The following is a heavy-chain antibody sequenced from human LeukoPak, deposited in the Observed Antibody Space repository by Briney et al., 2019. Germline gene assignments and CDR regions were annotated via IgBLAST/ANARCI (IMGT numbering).Heavy chain of an antibody. CDR2: IYTSGST. CDR3: ARDSEGAFWSGHIIMDY. J-gene: IGHJ4*02. Sequence: SETLSLTCTVSGGSISSGSYYWSWIRQPAGKGLEWIGRIYTSGSTNYNPSLKSRVTMSVDTSKNQFSLKLSSVTAADTAVYYCARDSEGAFWSGHIIMDYWGQGTLVTVSS. CDR1: GGSISSGSYY. V-gene: IGHV4-61*02. D-gene: IGHD3-3*01.